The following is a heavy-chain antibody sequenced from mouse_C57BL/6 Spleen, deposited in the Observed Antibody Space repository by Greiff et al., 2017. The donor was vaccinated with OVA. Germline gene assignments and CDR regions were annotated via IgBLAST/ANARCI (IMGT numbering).Heavy chain of an antibody. CDR2: IYPGIGNT. CDR1: GYSFTSYY. D-gene: IGHD4-1*01. V-gene: IGHV1-66*01. Sequence: VQVVESGPELVKPGASVKISCKASGYSFTSYYIHWVKQRPGQGLEWIGWIYPGIGNTKYNKKFKGKATLTADTSSSTAYMQLSSLTSEDSAVYYCAREANGDTLFDYWGQGTTLTVSS. J-gene: IGHJ2*01. CDR3: AREANGDTLFDY.